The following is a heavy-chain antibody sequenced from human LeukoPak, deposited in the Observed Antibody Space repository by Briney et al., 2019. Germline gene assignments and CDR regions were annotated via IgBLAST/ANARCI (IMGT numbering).Heavy chain of an antibody. D-gene: IGHD3-10*01. V-gene: IGHV1-18*01. J-gene: IGHJ6*02. Sequence: ASVKVSCKASGYTFTSYGISWVRQAPGQGLEWMGWISAYNGNTNYAQKFQGRVTMTEDTSTDTAYMELSSLRSEDTAVYYCATALYGSGSYRLTPGYYYYGMDVWGQGTTVTVSS. CDR2: ISAYNGNT. CDR3: ATALYGSGSYRLTPGYYYYGMDV. CDR1: GYTFTSYG.